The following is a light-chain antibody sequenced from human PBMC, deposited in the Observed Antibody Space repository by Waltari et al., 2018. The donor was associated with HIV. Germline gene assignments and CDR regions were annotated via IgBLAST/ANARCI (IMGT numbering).Light chain of an antibody. CDR2: WAS. CDR3: QQYYTVPPT. CDR1: RTVLYSSDNQTY. V-gene: IGKV4-1*01. J-gene: IGKJ4*01. Sequence: DIVMTQSPDSLAVSLGERATINCTSSRTVLYSSDNQTYLAWYLQRPGHPPKVLIFWASTRAFGVPDRFTGSGSGTDFSLTLSSLQAADVGIYYCQQYYTVPPTFGGGTKVEI.